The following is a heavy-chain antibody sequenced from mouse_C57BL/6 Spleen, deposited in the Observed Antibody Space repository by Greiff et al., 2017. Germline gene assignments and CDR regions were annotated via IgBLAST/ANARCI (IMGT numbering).Heavy chain of an antibody. D-gene: IGHD1-1*01. CDR3: ARWDYYGSSPLFAY. CDR2: ISSGSSTI. Sequence: EVQRVESGGGLVKPGGSLKLSCAASGFTFSDYGMHWVRQAPEKGLEWVAYISSGSSTIYYADTVKGRFTISRDNAKNTLFLQMTSLRSEDTAMYYCARWDYYGSSPLFAYWHQGTLVTVSA. V-gene: IGHV5-17*01. J-gene: IGHJ3*01. CDR1: GFTFSDYG.